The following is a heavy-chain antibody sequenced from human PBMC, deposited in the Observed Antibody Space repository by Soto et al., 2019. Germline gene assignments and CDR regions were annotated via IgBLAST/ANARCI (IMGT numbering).Heavy chain of an antibody. Sequence: LRLSCAASGFTFSSYAMSWVRQAPGKGLEWVSAISGSGGSTYYADSVKGRFTISRDNSKNTLNLQMNNLTAEDTAIYYCAKARNSAWLNYFDLWGQGTQVTVSS. D-gene: IGHD6-19*01. CDR1: GFTFSSYA. J-gene: IGHJ4*02. CDR2: ISGSGGST. V-gene: IGHV3-23*01. CDR3: AKARNSAWLNYFDL.